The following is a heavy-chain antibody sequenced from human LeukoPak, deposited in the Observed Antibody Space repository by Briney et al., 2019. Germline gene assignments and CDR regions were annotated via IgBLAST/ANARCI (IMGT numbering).Heavy chain of an antibody. J-gene: IGHJ4*02. D-gene: IGHD2-2*01. CDR1: GFAFSHYW. CDR3: ARVGSTSWYLDY. CDR2: IRQDGSDN. Sequence: GGSLRLSCAASGFAFSHYWMSWVRQAPGKGLEWLANIRQDGSDNYYADSVKGRFTFSRDNARNSMYLQMNSLRADDTAVYYCARVGSTSWYLDYWGQGTLVTVSS. V-gene: IGHV3-7*01.